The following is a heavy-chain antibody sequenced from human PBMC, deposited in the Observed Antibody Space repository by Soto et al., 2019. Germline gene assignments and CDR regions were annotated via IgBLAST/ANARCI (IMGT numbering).Heavy chain of an antibody. J-gene: IGHJ6*02. V-gene: IGHV4-59*11. Sequence: KPSETLSLTCTVSGGSISSHYWSWVRQAPGKGLEWIGHIYYRGSTSYNPSLRSRSTISVDTSNNQFSLKLNSVTTVDTAVYYCARDGREASGMDVWGQGTKVTVSS. CDR2: IYYRGST. CDR3: ARDGREASGMDV. D-gene: IGHD1-26*01. CDR1: GGSISSHY.